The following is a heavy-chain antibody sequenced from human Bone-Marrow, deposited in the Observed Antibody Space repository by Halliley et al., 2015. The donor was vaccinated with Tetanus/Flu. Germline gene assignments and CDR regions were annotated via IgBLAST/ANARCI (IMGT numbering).Heavy chain of an antibody. Sequence: GYIFHSGSTYYSASLKSRVSIYVDTSKNQFSLHLLSVTAADTAVYFCARMTSDYSDPNWFDPWGQGTLVTVSS. CDR2: IFHSGST. J-gene: IGHJ5*02. V-gene: IGHV4-31*02. CDR3: ARMTSDYSDPNWFDP. D-gene: IGHD4-17*01.